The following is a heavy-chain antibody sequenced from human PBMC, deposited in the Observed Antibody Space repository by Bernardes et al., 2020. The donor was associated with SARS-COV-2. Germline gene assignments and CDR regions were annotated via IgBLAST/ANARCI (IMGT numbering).Heavy chain of an antibody. CDR3: AREGTPVVAAPRGMDV. CDR2: IIPILGIA. Sequence: SVKVSCKASGGTFSSYTISWVRQAPGQGLEWMGRIIPILGIANYAQKFQGRVTITADKSTSTAYMELSSLRSEDTAVYYCAREGTPVVAAPRGMDVWGQGTTVTVSS. D-gene: IGHD2-15*01. CDR1: GGTFSSYT. J-gene: IGHJ6*02. V-gene: IGHV1-69*04.